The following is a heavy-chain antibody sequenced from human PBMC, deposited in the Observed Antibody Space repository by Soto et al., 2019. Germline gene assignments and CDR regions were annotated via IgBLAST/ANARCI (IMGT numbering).Heavy chain of an antibody. D-gene: IGHD7-27*01. CDR1: GFTFSNYA. J-gene: IGHJ4*02. CDR3: AKDAISGNQVWDYFDY. Sequence: GGSLRLSCAASGFTFSNYAMNWVRQAPGKGLEWVSGFGVGGNYRHYADSVKGRFTISRDNSKNTLYLQMNSLRAEDTAVYYCAKDAISGNQVWDYFDYWGQGTPVTVS. CDR2: FGVGGNYR. V-gene: IGHV3-23*01.